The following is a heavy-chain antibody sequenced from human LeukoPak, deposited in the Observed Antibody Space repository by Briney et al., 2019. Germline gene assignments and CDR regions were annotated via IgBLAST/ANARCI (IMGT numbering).Heavy chain of an antibody. D-gene: IGHD6-13*01. CDR3: ARVVSSYSSSQGYYFDY. Sequence: PSETLSLTCAVSGYSISSGYYWGWIRQPPGKGLEWIGSIYHSGSTYYNPSLKSRVTISVDTSKNQFSLKLSSVTAADTAMYYCARVVSSYSSSQGYYFDYWGQGTLVTVSS. CDR1: GYSISSGYY. J-gene: IGHJ4*02. CDR2: IYHSGST. V-gene: IGHV4-38-2*01.